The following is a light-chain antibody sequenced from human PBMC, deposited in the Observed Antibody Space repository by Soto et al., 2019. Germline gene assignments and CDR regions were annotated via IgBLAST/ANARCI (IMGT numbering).Light chain of an antibody. CDR1: QSVSSNY. J-gene: IGKJ5*01. CDR2: GAS. CDR3: QQYGSSHT. V-gene: IGKV3-20*01. Sequence: IELTQSPDPMSPFPGERTPLSCRASQSVSSNYLAWYQQKPGQAPRLLIFGASTRATGIPDRFSGSGAGAYFNLTISRLEPADFGVYYCQQYGSSHTVGQGTRLEI.